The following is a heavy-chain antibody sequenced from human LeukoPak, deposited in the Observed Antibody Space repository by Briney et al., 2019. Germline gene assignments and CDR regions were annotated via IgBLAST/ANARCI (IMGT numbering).Heavy chain of an antibody. D-gene: IGHD1-14*01. V-gene: IGHV3-7*01. CDR2: IRPDGSEK. CDR3: APHHGFRHDY. CDR1: GLRYSTFG. J-gene: IGHJ4*02. Sequence: PGGSRRLSCAASGLRYSTFGMRGVRQAPGKGLGGVANIRPDGSEKYCVDSVKRRFTIYRHNAKNSLYLQMNTLRAEDAAVYYCAPHHGFRHDYWGQGTLVTVSS.